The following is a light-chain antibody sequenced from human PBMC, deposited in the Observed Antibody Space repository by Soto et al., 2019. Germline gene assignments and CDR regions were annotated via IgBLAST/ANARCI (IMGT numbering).Light chain of an antibody. J-gene: IGKJ4*01. CDR2: GAS. CDR3: QQSYGTLLP. V-gene: IGKV1-39*01. Sequence: DIQMTQSPSSLSASVGDRVTITCRASQSISSYLNWYQQKPGKAPKLLIYGASSLQSGVPSMFSGSRSGTDFSLAISTLQHEDIETYYCQQSYGTLLPFDGVTKVAIK. CDR1: QSISSY.